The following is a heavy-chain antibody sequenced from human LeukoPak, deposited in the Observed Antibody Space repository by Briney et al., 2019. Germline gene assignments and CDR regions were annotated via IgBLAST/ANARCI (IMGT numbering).Heavy chain of an antibody. CDR2: IYSGGST. J-gene: IGHJ3*02. V-gene: IGHV3-53*01. Sequence: PGGSLRLSCAASGFTVSSNYMSWVRQAPGKGLEWVSAIYSGGSTYYADSVKGRFTISRDNSKNTLYLQMNSLRAEDTAVYYCARGLAPLAYCGGDCYSNAFDIWDQGTMVTVSS. CDR3: ARGLAPLAYCGGDCYSNAFDI. CDR1: GFTVSSNY. D-gene: IGHD2-21*02.